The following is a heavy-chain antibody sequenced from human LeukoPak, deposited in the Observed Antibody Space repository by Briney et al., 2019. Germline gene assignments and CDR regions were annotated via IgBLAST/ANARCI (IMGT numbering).Heavy chain of an antibody. Sequence: ASVKVSCKASGYTFTDYYMHWVRQAPGQGFEWMGWINPNSGHTNYAQKFQGRVTMTRDTSISTAHMELSRLRSDDTAVYYCARANFLYCSSTTCLFDYWGQGTLVIVSS. J-gene: IGHJ4*02. CDR2: INPNSGHT. CDR1: GYTFTDYY. D-gene: IGHD2-2*01. CDR3: ARANFLYCSSTTCLFDY. V-gene: IGHV1-2*02.